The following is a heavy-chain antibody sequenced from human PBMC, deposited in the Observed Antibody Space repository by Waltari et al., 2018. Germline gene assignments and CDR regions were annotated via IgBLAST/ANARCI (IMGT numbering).Heavy chain of an antibody. V-gene: IGHV1-69*13. CDR3: ARGREGAAAGAFDI. J-gene: IGHJ3*02. Sequence: QVQLVQSGAEVKKPGSSVKVSCKASGGTFSSYAISWVRQAPGQGLEWLGGIIPIFGTANDAQKFQGRVSITANESTSTAYMELSSLRSEDTAVYDCARGREGAAAGAFDIWGQGTMVTVSS. CDR2: IIPIFGTA. CDR1: GGTFSSYA.